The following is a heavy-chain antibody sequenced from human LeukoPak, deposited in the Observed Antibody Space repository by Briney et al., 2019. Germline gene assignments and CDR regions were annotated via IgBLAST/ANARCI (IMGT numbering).Heavy chain of an antibody. V-gene: IGHV4-38-2*01. D-gene: IGHD3-10*01. CDR3: ARVSGPYGSGSFTY. J-gene: IGHJ4*02. CDR1: GFTFSSYA. Sequence: GSLRLSCAASGFTFSSYAMSWIRQPPGKGLEWIGTIYHSGNTYYNPSLKSRVIISVDTSKNQFSLKVSSVTAADTAVYYCARVSGPYGSGSFTYWGQGNLVTVSS. CDR2: IYHSGNT.